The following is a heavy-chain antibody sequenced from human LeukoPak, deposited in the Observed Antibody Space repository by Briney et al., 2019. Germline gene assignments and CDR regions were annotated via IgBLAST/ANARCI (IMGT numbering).Heavy chain of an antibody. D-gene: IGHD3-22*01. CDR3: ATIVVVRGFDY. V-gene: IGHV1-2*02. Sequence: ASVKVSCKASGYTFTSYDINWVRQAPGQGLEWMGWINPNSGGTNYAQKFQGRVTMTRDTSISTAYMELSRLRSDDTAVYYCATIVVVRGFDYWGQGALVTVSS. J-gene: IGHJ4*02. CDR1: GYTFTSYD. CDR2: INPNSGGT.